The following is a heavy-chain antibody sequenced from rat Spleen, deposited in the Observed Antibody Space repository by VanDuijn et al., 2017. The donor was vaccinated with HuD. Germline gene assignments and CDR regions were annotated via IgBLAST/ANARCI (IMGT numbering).Heavy chain of an antibody. Sequence: QVQLKESGPGLVQPSQTLSLTCTVSGFSLTNYNVHWVRQPPGKGLAWMGVIWTGGSTAYNSLLKSRLSISRDTSKSQVFLKMNSLQTEDTAMYFCARGQWVMDAWGQGASVTVSS. CDR2: IWTGGST. J-gene: IGHJ4*01. V-gene: IGHV2-30*01. D-gene: IGHD1-1*01. CDR3: ARGQWVMDA. CDR1: GFSLTNYN.